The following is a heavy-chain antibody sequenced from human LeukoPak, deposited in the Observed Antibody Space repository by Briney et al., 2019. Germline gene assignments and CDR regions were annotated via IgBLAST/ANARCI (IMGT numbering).Heavy chain of an antibody. V-gene: IGHV1-24*01. CDR1: GYTLTELS. CDR3: ATDIAAAGYYFDY. J-gene: IGHJ4*02. Sequence: ASVKVSCKVSGYTLTELSMHWVRQAPGKGLEWMGGFDPEDGETIYAQEFQGRVTMTEDTSTDTAYMELSSLRSEDTAVYYCATDIAAAGYYFDYWGQGTLVTVSS. CDR2: FDPEDGET. D-gene: IGHD6-13*01.